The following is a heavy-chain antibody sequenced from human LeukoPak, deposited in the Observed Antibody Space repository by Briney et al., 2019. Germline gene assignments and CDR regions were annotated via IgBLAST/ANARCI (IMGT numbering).Heavy chain of an antibody. J-gene: IGHJ3*02. Sequence: GASVKVSFKPAVYTFTGYYRHWVRQAPGQGREWMGWINPNSGGTNYAQKFQGRVTITRDTSISTAYMELSRLRSDDTAVYYCARESAFRGDAFDIWGQGTMVTVSS. CDR3: ARESAFRGDAFDI. CDR2: INPNSGGT. D-gene: IGHD3-10*01. V-gene: IGHV1-2*02. CDR1: VYTFTGYY.